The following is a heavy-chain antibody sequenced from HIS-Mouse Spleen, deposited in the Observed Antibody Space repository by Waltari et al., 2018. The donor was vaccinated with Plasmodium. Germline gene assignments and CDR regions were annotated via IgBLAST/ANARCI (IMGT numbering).Heavy chain of an antibody. J-gene: IGHJ2*01. CDR2: INHSGST. Sequence: QVQLQQWGAGLLKPSETLSLTCAVYGGSFSGYYWSWIRQPPGKGLEWIGEINHSGSTNSNPSLKIRVTISVDTSKNQFSLKLSSVTAADTAVYYCARGLRGHYWYFDLWGRGTLVTVSS. CDR3: ARGLRGHYWYFDL. D-gene: IGHD3-10*01. V-gene: IGHV4-34*01. CDR1: GGSFSGYY.